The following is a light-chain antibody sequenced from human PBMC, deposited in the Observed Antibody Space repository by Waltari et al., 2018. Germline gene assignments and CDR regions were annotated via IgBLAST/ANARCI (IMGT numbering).Light chain of an antibody. CDR2: ENS. Sequence: QSALTQPASVSGSPGQSITISCTAVNSNVDILHLVSWYQHHPGRNPRLLIYENSQRSSVISNRFSVSKSGTTASLTISVLQPEYVADYFCCSFSGYGIYVFGSGTQVSVL. CDR1: NSNVDILHL. CDR3: CSFSGYGIYV. J-gene: IGLJ1*01. V-gene: IGLV2-23*01.